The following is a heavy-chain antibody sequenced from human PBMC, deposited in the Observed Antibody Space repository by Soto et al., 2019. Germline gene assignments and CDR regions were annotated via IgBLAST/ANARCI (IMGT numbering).Heavy chain of an antibody. J-gene: IGHJ4*02. V-gene: IGHV4-39*01. CDR2: IYYSGST. CDR3: ARHGGRGVDY. CDR1: GGSISSSSYY. Sequence: QLQLQESGPGLVKPSETLSLTCTVSGGSISSSSYYWGWIRQPPGKGLEWIGSIYYSGSTYYNPSLKSRVTIHVDTSQNQFSLKLSSVTAADTAVYYCARHGGRGVDYWGQGTLVTVSS. D-gene: IGHD3-3*01.